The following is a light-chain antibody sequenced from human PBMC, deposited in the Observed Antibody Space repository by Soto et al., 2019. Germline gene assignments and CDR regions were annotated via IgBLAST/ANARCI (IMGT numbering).Light chain of an antibody. Sequence: DIQMTQSPSSVSATVGDRVTITCRASQGISTWLAWYQQKPGAAPRLLVYAASSLRSGVPSRFSGRGSGTAFALTISSLQPEDFATYHCQQANTFPATFGPGTKVENK. CDR2: AAS. V-gene: IGKV1-12*01. J-gene: IGKJ3*01. CDR3: QQANTFPAT. CDR1: QGISTW.